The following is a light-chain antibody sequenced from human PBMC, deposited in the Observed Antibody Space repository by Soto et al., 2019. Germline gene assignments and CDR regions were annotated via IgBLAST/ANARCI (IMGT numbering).Light chain of an antibody. Sequence: EIVLTQSPGTLSLSPGERATLSCRASQSFSSTYLAWYQQKPGQAPRLLVYGASSRATGIPDRFSGFGSGTDFTLTISRLEPEDFAVYFCQQYGSSPITFGQGTRL. CDR2: GAS. J-gene: IGKJ5*01. CDR3: QQYGSSPIT. V-gene: IGKV3-20*01. CDR1: QSFSSTY.